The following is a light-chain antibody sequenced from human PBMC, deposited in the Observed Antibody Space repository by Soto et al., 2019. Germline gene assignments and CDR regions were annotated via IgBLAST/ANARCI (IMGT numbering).Light chain of an antibody. V-gene: IGKV3-15*01. Sequence: EIVMTQSPATLSMSPGERATLSCRASQSVSSNLAWYQQKPGQAPRLLIYGASTRATDIPARFSGSGSGTEATLTISSLQSEDFAVYYCQQYNSWPRTFGQGTKVEIK. CDR2: GAS. CDR1: QSVSSN. CDR3: QQYNSWPRT. J-gene: IGKJ1*01.